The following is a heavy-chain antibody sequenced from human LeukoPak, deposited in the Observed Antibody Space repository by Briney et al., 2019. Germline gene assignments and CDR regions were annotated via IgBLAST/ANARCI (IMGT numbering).Heavy chain of an antibody. CDR2: ISFDGTTK. D-gene: IGHD3-22*01. CDR3: ARRWDSSGPIDY. Sequence: GGSLRLSCAASGFTFSNYGMHWVRQTPDKGLEWLAVISFDGTTKYYADSVKGRFTISRDNSKNTVFLQMNSLRFEDTALYFCARRWDSSGPIDYWGQGTLVSVSS. CDR1: GFTFSNYG. V-gene: IGHV3-30*19. J-gene: IGHJ4*01.